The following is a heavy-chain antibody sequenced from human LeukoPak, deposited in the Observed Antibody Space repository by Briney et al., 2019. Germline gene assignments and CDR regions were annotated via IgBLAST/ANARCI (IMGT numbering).Heavy chain of an antibody. V-gene: IGHV1-18*01. Sequence: ASVKVSCKASGYTFTSYGISWVRQAPGQGLEWMGWISAYNGNTNYAQKLQGRVTMTTDTSTSTAYMELRSLRSDDTAVYYCARTTYYDILTGEVHHNGMDVWGLGTTVTVSS. CDR2: ISAYNGNT. J-gene: IGHJ6*02. CDR1: GYTFTSYG. D-gene: IGHD3-9*01. CDR3: ARTTYYDILTGEVHHNGMDV.